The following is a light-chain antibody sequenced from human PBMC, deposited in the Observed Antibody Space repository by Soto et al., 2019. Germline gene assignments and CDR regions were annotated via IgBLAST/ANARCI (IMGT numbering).Light chain of an antibody. CDR1: QDISNH. V-gene: IGKV1-33*01. CDR3: QQFNNVPLT. Sequence: DIQMTQSPSSLSASVGDRVTITCQATQDISNHLNWYQQKPGKAPKVLIYDASTLEIGVPSRFSGNGSGTDFTFTIRSLQPEDIATYYCQQFNNVPLTLGGGTKVDIK. CDR2: DAS. J-gene: IGKJ4*01.